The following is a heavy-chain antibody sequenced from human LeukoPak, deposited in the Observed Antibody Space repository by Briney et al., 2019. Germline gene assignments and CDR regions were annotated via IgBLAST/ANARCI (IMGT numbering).Heavy chain of an antibody. J-gene: IGHJ5*02. D-gene: IGHD3-22*01. CDR1: GGSFSGYY. Sequence: SETLSLTCAVYGGSFSGYYWSWIRQPPGKGLEWIGEINHSGSTNDNPSLKSRVTISVDTSKNQFSLKLSSVTAADTAVYYCARRPYYYDSSGPFRPWGQGTLVTVSS. V-gene: IGHV4-34*01. CDR2: INHSGST. CDR3: ARRPYYYDSSGPFRP.